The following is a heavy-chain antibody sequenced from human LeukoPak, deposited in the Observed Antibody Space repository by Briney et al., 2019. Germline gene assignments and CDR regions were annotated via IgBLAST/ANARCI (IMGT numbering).Heavy chain of an antibody. V-gene: IGHV1-46*01. D-gene: IGHD6-13*01. CDR3: ARAQDLTHSSSWPGNFDY. CDR2: INPSGGST. Sequence: ASVKVSCKASGYTFTSYYMHWVRQAPGQGLEWMGIINPSGGSTSYAQKFQGRVTMTRDMSTSTVYMELSSLRSEDTAVYYCARAQDLTHSSSWPGNFDYWGQGTLVTVSS. J-gene: IGHJ4*02. CDR1: GYTFTSYY.